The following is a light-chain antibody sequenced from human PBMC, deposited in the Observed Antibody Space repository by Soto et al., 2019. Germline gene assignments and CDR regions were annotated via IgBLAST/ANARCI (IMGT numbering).Light chain of an antibody. J-gene: IGLJ1*01. Sequence: QSVLTQPPSVSGAPGQRVTISCAGSSSNIGPGYDVHWYQQHPGKAPKLMIYEVNKRPSGVPDRFSGSKSGNTASLTVSGLQAEDEADYYCSSYAGSSNVFGTGTKVTVL. V-gene: IGLV1-40*01. CDR2: EVN. CDR3: SSYAGSSNV. CDR1: SSNIGPGYD.